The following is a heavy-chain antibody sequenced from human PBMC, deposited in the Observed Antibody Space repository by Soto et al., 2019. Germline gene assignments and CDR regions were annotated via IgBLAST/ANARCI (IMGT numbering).Heavy chain of an antibody. CDR2: IYYSGST. J-gene: IGHJ4*02. CDR3: ARDRGVYEALFDY. D-gene: IGHD5-12*01. CDR1: GGSISSYY. V-gene: IGHV4-59*01. Sequence: GTLSLTFTVSGGSISSYYWSWIRQPPGKGLEWIGYIYYSGSTNYNPSLKSRVTISVDTSKNQFSLKLSSVTAADTAVYYCARDRGVYEALFDYWGQGTLVTVSS.